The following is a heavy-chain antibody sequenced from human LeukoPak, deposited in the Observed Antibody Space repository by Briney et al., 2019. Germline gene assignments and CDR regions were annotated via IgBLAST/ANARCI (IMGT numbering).Heavy chain of an antibody. V-gene: IGHV3-7*03. CDR3: AKSPGPYYMDV. J-gene: IGHJ6*03. CDR2: IKQDGSEK. D-gene: IGHD7-27*01. CDR1: GFTFSSYW. Sequence: PGGSLRLSCAASGFTFSSYWMSWVRQAPGKGLEWVANIKQDGSEKYYADSVKGRFTISRDNSKNTLYLQMNSLRAEDTAVYYCAKSPGPYYMDVWGKGTTVTVSS.